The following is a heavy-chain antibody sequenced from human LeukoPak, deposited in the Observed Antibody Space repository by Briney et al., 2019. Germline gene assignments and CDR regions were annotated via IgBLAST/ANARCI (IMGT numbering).Heavy chain of an antibody. CDR3: ARSRGRYSYGDYYFDY. D-gene: IGHD5-18*01. CDR1: GFTFSSYG. CDR2: IRYDGSNK. J-gene: IGHJ4*02. Sequence: PGGSLRLSCAASGFTFSSYGMHWVRQAPGKGLEWVAFIRYDGSNKCYADSVKGRFTISRENAKNSLYLQMNSLRAGDTAVYYCARSRGRYSYGDYYFDYWGQGTLVTVSS. V-gene: IGHV3-30*02.